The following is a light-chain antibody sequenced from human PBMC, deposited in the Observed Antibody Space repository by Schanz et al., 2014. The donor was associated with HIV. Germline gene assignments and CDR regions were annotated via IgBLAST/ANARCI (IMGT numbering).Light chain of an antibody. J-gene: IGLJ1*01. CDR2: EVT. CDR3: SSYTSSSTYV. V-gene: IGLV2-14*03. Sequence: QSALTQPASVSGSPGQSITISCTGTSSDVGGYNYVSWYQQHPGKAPKLMIYEVTKRPSGVPARFSGSKSDNTASLTISGLQAEDEADYYCSSYTSSSTYVFGTGTKLTVL. CDR1: SSDVGGYNY.